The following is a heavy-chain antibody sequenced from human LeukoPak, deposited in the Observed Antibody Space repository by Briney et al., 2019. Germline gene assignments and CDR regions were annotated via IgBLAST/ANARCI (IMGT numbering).Heavy chain of an antibody. CDR3: ARGGSYYDY. CDR2: INQDGSEK. D-gene: IGHD3-10*01. Sequence: GGSLRLSCEASGFTFSSYWMSWVRQAPGKGLKWVANINQDGSEKYYVGSVKGRFTISRDNAKNSLYLQMNSLRAEDTAVYYCARGGSYYDYWGQGTLVTVSS. V-gene: IGHV3-7*01. CDR1: GFTFSSYW. J-gene: IGHJ4*02.